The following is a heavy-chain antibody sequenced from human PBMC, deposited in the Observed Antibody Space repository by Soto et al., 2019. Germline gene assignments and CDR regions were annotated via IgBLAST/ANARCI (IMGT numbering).Heavy chain of an antibody. V-gene: IGHV3-7*05. CDR1: VFTFSSYW. Sequence: GGSLRLSCAASVFTFSSYWMSWVRQAPGKGLEWVGHMNQDGSEKSYVDPVKGRFTISRDNAKNSLYLQMNSLRAEDTAVYYCASDPGGGAFDIWGQGTMVTVSS. J-gene: IGHJ3*02. D-gene: IGHD3-16*01. CDR3: ASDPGGGAFDI. CDR2: MNQDGSEK.